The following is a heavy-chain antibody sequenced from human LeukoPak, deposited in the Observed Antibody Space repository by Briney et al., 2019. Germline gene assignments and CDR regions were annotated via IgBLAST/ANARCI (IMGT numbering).Heavy chain of an antibody. CDR3: ARVPIAVAGIREYYFDY. D-gene: IGHD6-19*01. CDR1: GFTFSSYS. J-gene: IGHJ4*02. V-gene: IGHV3-21*01. CDR2: ISSSSSYI. Sequence: GGSLGLSCAASGFTFSSYSMNWVRQAPGKGLEWVSSISSSSSYIYYADSVKGRFTISRDNAKNSLYLQMNSLRAEDTAVYYCARVPIAVAGIREYYFDYWGQGTLVTVSS.